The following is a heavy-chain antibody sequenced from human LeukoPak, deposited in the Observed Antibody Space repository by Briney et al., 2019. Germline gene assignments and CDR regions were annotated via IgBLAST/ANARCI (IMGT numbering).Heavy chain of an antibody. CDR1: GGSFSGYY. Sequence: PSETLSLTCAVYGGSFSGYYWSWIRQPPGKGLEWMGEINHSGSTNYNPSLRSRVTISVDTSKNQFSLKLSSVTAADTAVYYCARGPHDYVWGSYRYGSFDYWGQGTLVTVSS. CDR3: ARGPHDYVWGSYRYGSFDY. V-gene: IGHV4-34*01. D-gene: IGHD3-16*02. J-gene: IGHJ4*02. CDR2: INHSGST.